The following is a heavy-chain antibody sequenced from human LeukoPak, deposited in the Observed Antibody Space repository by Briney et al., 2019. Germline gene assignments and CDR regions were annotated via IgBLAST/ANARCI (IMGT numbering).Heavy chain of an antibody. V-gene: IGHV3-30*18. D-gene: IGHD2-2*01. CDR1: GFTFSSYG. J-gene: IGHJ4*02. CDR3: AKDQWAGQLPTSFDY. Sequence: GGSLRLSCAASGFTFSSYGMHWVRQAPGKGLEWVAVISYDGSNKYYADSVKGRFTISRDNSKNTLYLQMNSLRAEDTAVYYCAKDQWAGQLPTSFDYWGRGTLVTVSS. CDR2: ISYDGSNK.